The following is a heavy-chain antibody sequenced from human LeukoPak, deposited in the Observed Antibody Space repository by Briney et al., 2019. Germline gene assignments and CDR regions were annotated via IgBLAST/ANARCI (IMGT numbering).Heavy chain of an antibody. D-gene: IGHD2/OR15-2a*01. CDR2: ISSSGSTI. Sequence: PGGSLRLSCAASGFTFSSYEMNWVRQAPGKGLEWVSYISSSGSTIYYADPVKGRFTISRDNAKNSLYLQMNSLRAEDTAVYYCARDSTTSYDYWGQGTLVTVSS. J-gene: IGHJ4*02. CDR3: ARDSTTSYDY. CDR1: GFTFSSYE. V-gene: IGHV3-48*03.